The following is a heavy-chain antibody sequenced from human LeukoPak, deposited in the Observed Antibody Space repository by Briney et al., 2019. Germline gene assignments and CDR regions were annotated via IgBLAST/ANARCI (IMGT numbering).Heavy chain of an antibody. J-gene: IGHJ6*02. V-gene: IGHV4-34*01. Sequence: SETLSLTCTVSGGSISSYYWSWIRQPPGKGLEWVGEINHSGSTNYNPSLKSRVTISVDTSKNQFSLKLSSVTAADTAVYYCARAAGRYYYGMDVWGQGTTVTVSS. CDR3: ARAAGRYYYGMDV. CDR2: INHSGST. CDR1: GGSISSYY.